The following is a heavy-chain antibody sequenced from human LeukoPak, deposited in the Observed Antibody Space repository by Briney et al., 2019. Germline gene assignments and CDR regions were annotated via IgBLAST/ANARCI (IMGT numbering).Heavy chain of an antibody. CDR2: IYHSGST. CDR3: ARVAYSNSHEVGGYFDY. CDR1: GGSISSSNW. Sequence: SETLSLTCAVSGGSISSSNWWSWVRQPPGKGLEWIGEIYHSGSTNYNPSLKSRVTISVDKSKNQFSLKLSSVTAADTAVYYCARVAYSNSHEVGGYFDYWGQGTLVTVSS. V-gene: IGHV4-4*02. D-gene: IGHD4-11*01. J-gene: IGHJ4*02.